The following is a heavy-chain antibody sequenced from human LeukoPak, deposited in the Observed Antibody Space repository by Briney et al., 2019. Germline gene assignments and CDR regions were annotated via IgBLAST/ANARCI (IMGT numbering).Heavy chain of an antibody. CDR2: INHSGSA. D-gene: IGHD6-13*01. Sequence: PSETLSLTCAVHGGSFSGYYWSWICQPPGEGLEWIGEINHSGSANYNPSLKRRVTISVDTSKNQFSLKLSSVTAADTAVYYCARGRYSSSWYYYYGTDVWGKGTTVTVSS. J-gene: IGHJ6*04. CDR1: GGSFSGYY. V-gene: IGHV4-34*01. CDR3: ARGRYSSSWYYYYGTDV.